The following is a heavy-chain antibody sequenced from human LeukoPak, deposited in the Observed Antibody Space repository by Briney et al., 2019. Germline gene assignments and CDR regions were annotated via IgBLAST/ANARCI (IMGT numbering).Heavy chain of an antibody. CDR2: IYYSGST. Sequence: PSETLSLTCTVSGGSISSSSYYLGWIRQPPGKGLEWIGSIYYSGSTYYNPSLKSRVTISVDTSKNQLSLKLSSVTAADTAVYYCARFSSSSSYFDYWGQGTLVTVSS. V-gene: IGHV4-39*01. CDR3: ARFSSSSSYFDY. CDR1: GGSISSSSYY. J-gene: IGHJ4*02. D-gene: IGHD6-13*01.